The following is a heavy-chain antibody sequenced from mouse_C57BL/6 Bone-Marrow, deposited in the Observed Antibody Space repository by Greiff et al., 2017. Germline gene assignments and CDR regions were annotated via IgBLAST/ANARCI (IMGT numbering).Heavy chain of an antibody. D-gene: IGHD2-5*01. Sequence: EVQGVESGGGLVKPGGSLKLSCAASGFTFSDYGMHWVRQAPEKGLEWVAYISSGSSTIYYADPVKGRFTISRDNAKNTLFLQMTSLRSEDTAMYYCARGVYSNFFWFAYWGQGTLVTVSA. CDR2: ISSGSSTI. CDR1: GFTFSDYG. J-gene: IGHJ3*01. V-gene: IGHV5-17*01. CDR3: ARGVYSNFFWFAY.